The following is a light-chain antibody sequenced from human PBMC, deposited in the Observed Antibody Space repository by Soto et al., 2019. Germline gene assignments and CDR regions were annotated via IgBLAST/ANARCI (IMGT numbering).Light chain of an antibody. CDR2: GAF. CDR3: QQYGSSPGT. V-gene: IGKV3-20*01. Sequence: EIVLTQSPGTLSLSPGEGATLSCRASQSVTNNCLAWFQQKPGQAPRLLNYGAFSRATGIPDRFSGSGSGTFFTLTISGLAPEDFVMYCCQQYGSSPGTFGQGTKVEVK. CDR1: QSVTNNC. J-gene: IGKJ1*01.